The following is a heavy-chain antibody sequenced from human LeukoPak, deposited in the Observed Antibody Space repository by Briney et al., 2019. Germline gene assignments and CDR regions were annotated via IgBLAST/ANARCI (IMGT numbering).Heavy chain of an antibody. J-gene: IGHJ4*02. V-gene: IGHV4-4*07. CDR2: INTSGST. Sequence: PSETLSLTCTVSGGSISSYYWSWIRQPAGKGLEWIGRINTSGSTNYNPSLKSRVTMSVDTSKNQISLKSSSVTAADTAVYYCARSRSGYLTDYWGQGTLVTVSS. CDR1: GGSISSYY. CDR3: ARSRSGYLTDY. D-gene: IGHD1-26*01.